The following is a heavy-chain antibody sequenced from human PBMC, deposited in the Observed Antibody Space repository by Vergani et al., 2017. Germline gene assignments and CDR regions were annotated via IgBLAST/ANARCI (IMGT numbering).Heavy chain of an antibody. Sequence: QVQLVQSGAEVKKPGASVKVSCKASGYTFTSYYMHWVRQAPGQGLEWMGIINPSGGSTSYAQKFQGRVTMTRDTSTSTVYMELSSLRSEDTAVYYCARSYRHLLFTWDFDYWGQGTLVTVSS. J-gene: IGHJ4*02. CDR3: ARSYRHLLFTWDFDY. CDR1: GYTFTSYY. D-gene: IGHD2-21*02. CDR2: INPSGGST. V-gene: IGHV1-46*03.